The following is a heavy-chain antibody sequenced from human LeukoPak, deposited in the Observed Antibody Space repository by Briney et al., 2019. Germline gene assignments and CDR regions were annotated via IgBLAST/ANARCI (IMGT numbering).Heavy chain of an antibody. Sequence: ASETLSLTCTVSGGSISSYYWSWMRQPPGKGLAWIGYIYYSGSTNYNPSLKSRVTISVDTSKNQSSLKLSSVTAADTAVYYCARGAVDTAMVHDYWGQGTLVTVSS. V-gene: IGHV4-59*01. CDR1: GGSISSYY. D-gene: IGHD5-18*01. CDR2: IYYSGST. CDR3: ARGAVDTAMVHDY. J-gene: IGHJ4*02.